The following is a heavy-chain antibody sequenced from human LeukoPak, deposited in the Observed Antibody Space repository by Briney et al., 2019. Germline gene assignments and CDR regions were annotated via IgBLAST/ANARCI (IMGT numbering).Heavy chain of an antibody. D-gene: IGHD1-1*01. Sequence: GGSLRLSCAASGFTFSDYDMRWVRQATGKGLEWVSAIGTAGDTYYTGSVKGRFTISRENAKNSLYLQMNSLRAGDTAVYYCVRVAKERVGGVYYFDYWGQGTPVTVSS. CDR2: IGTAGDT. CDR1: GFTFSDYD. V-gene: IGHV3-13*01. J-gene: IGHJ4*02. CDR3: VRVAKERVGGVYYFDY.